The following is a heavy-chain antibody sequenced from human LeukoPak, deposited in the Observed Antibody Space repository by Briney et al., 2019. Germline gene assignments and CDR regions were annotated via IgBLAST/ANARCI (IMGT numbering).Heavy chain of an antibody. CDR3: AKDVGKWESLHFFDY. CDR1: GFTFSSYA. Sequence: PGGSLRLSCAASGFTFSSYAMSWVRQAPGKGLEWVSAISGSGGSTYYADSVTGRFTISRDNSGNTLYLQMNSLRGDDTAVYYCAKDVGKWESLHFFDYWGQGTLVTVSS. CDR2: ISGSGGST. D-gene: IGHD1-26*01. V-gene: IGHV3-23*01. J-gene: IGHJ4*02.